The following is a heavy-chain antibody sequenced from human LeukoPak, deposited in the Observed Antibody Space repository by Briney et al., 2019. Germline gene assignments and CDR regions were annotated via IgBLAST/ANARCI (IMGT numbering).Heavy chain of an antibody. CDR3: ARDWYSSGGPFNYYYYGMDV. J-gene: IGHJ6*02. V-gene: IGHV1-69*10. D-gene: IGHD6-19*01. CDR1: GGTFSSYA. Sequence: ASVKVSCKASGGTFSSYAISWVRQAPGQGLEWMGRIIPILGIANYAQKFQGRVTITADKSTSTAYMELSSLRSEDTAVYYCARDWYSSGGPFNYYYYGMDVWGQGTTVTVSS. CDR2: IIPILGIA.